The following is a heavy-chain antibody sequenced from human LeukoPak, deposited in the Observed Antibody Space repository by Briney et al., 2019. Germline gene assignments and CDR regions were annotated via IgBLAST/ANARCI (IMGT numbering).Heavy chain of an antibody. Sequence: GGSLRLSCAGSGFTFSMYAMHWVRQAPGKGLEYVSAISSDGSSTYYANSVKGRFTISRDTSKNTLYLQMGSLRADDMAVYYCARSPRDFWSGYLGYWGQGTLVTVSS. V-gene: IGHV3-64*01. CDR2: ISSDGSST. D-gene: IGHD3-3*01. J-gene: IGHJ4*02. CDR1: GFTFSMYA. CDR3: ARSPRDFWSGYLGY.